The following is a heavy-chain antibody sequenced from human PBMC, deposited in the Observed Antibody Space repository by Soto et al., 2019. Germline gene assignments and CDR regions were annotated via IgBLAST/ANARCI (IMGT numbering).Heavy chain of an antibody. J-gene: IGHJ6*02. V-gene: IGHV4-31*03. Sequence: PSETLSLTCTVSGGSISSGGYYWSWIRQHPGKGLEWIGYIYYSGSTYYNPSLKSRVTISVDTSKNQFSLKLSSVTAADTAVYYCARDRRTPRDYYYYGMDVWGQGTTVTVSS. CDR2: IYYSGST. CDR1: GGSISSGGYY. CDR3: ARDRRTPRDYYYYGMDV.